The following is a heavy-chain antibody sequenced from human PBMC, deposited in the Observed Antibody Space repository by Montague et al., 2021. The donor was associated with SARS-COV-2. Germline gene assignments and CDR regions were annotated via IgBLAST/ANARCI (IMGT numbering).Heavy chain of an antibody. V-gene: IGHV6-1*01. Sequence: CAISGDSVFPHSLAWSRFRQSPPTGLERVGWIYHGSKRQLDYAVAVKGRITINADTPRNQFSLQLNSVTPEDTAVYYCARAPYSCGFYGMAYWGQGTTVTVSS. CDR2: IYHGSKRQL. CDR3: ARAPYSCGFYGMAY. CDR1: GDSVFPHSLA. D-gene: IGHD3-22*01. J-gene: IGHJ6*02.